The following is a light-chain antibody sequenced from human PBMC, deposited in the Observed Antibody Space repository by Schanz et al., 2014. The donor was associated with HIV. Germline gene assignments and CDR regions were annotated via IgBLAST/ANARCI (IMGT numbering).Light chain of an antibody. CDR2: GAS. Sequence: EIVMTQSPVTLSVSPGERVTLSCRASQSVRNNLAWYQQKPGQAPRLLVYGASTRATDFPARFSGSGSGTDFTLTISSLQAEDVAVYYCQKYYSTPRTFGQGTKVEIK. CDR3: QKYYSTPRT. J-gene: IGKJ1*01. CDR1: QSVRNN. V-gene: IGKV3-15*01.